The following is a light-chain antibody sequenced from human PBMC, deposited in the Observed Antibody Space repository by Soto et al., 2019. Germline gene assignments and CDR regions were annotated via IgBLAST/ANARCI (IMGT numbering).Light chain of an antibody. CDR1: QNINNY. CDR3: EQRNSWPSS. CDR2: ATS. Sequence: EIVLTQSPAPLSLSPGEIATLSCRASQNINNYLAWYQQKPGQTPRLLIYATSNSATGIPARFSGSGSGTDFTFSISGLEPVYFVVYDCEQRNSWPSSFGPGTKVDIK. V-gene: IGKV3-11*01. J-gene: IGKJ3*01.